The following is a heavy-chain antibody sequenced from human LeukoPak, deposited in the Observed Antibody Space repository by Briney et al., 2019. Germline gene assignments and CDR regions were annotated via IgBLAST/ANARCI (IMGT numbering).Heavy chain of an antibody. V-gene: IGHV3-7*04. CDR2: IKQDGSEK. Sequence: GGSLRLSCVASGFTFSSYWMSWVRQAPGKGLEWVANIKQDGSEKYYVDSVKGRFTISRDNAKNSLYLQMNSLRAEDTAVYYCATDLPTFDPWGQGTLVTVSS. CDR3: ATDLPTFDP. J-gene: IGHJ5*02. CDR1: GFTFSSYW.